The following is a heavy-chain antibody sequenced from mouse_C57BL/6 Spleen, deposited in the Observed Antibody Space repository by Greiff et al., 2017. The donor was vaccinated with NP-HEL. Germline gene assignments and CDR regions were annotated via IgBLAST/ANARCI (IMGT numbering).Heavy chain of an antibody. CDR3: ARWDWDQYYFDY. CDR2: IYPRSGIT. V-gene: IGHV1-81*01. J-gene: IGHJ2*01. CDR1: GYTFTSYG. Sequence: VKLMESGAELARPGASVKLSCKASGYTFTSYGISWVKQRTGQGLEWIGEIYPRSGITYYNEKFKGKATLTADKSSSTAYMELRSLTSEDSAVYFCARWDWDQYYFDYWGQGTTLTVSS. D-gene: IGHD4-1*01.